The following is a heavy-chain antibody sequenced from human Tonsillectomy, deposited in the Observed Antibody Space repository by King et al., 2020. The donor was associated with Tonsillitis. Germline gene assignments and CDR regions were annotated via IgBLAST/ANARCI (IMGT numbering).Heavy chain of an antibody. Sequence: VQLVESGGGVVQPGRSLRLSCATSGFIFSYYGMHWVRQAPGKGLEWVAVISYDGSNKYYADSVKGRFTISRDNSKNTLYLQMNSLRAEDTAVYYCARDYDILTSYPADLYYWGQGTLVTVSS. V-gene: IGHV3-33*05. CDR3: ARDYDILTSYPADLYY. CDR1: GFIFSYYG. CDR2: ISYDGSNK. D-gene: IGHD3-9*01. J-gene: IGHJ4*02.